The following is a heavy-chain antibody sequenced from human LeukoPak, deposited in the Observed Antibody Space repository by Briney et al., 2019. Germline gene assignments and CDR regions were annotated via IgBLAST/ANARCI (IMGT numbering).Heavy chain of an antibody. J-gene: IGHJ6*03. CDR3: ARGPLYGDYYMDV. CDR1: GFTFSSYA. Sequence: GGSLRLSCAASGFTFSSYAMHWVRQAPGKGLEWVAVISYDGSNKYYADSVKGRFTISRDNSKNTLYLQMNSLRAEDTAVYYCARGPLYGDYYMDVWGKGTTVTVSS. D-gene: IGHD4-17*01. V-gene: IGHV3-30*04. CDR2: ISYDGSNK.